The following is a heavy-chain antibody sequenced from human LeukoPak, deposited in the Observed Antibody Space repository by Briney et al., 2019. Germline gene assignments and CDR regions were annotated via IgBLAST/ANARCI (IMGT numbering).Heavy chain of an antibody. D-gene: IGHD3-16*01. V-gene: IGHV3-11*01. Sequence: GGSLRLSCAAAGFTFSDSYMSWIRQAPGKGLEWVSSISGTGSTTDYAVSVKGRFTISRDNAKNSLYLQMNSLRAEDTAVYYCARTGDYALKDWGQGALVTVSS. CDR1: GFTFSDSY. CDR2: ISGTGSTT. J-gene: IGHJ4*02. CDR3: ARTGDYALKD.